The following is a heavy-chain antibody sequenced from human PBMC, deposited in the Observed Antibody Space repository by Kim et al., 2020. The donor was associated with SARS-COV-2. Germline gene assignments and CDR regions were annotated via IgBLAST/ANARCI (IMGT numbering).Heavy chain of an antibody. CDR1: GFTFSSYW. CDR2: INSDGSST. D-gene: IGHD3-10*01. V-gene: IGHV3-74*01. Sequence: GGSLRLSCAASGFTFSSYWMHWVRQAPGKGLVWVSRINSDGSSTSYADSVKGRFTISRDNAKNTLYLQMNSLRAEDTAVYYCARVLHWFGSEYYFDYWGQGTLVTVSS. CDR3: ARVLHWFGSEYYFDY. J-gene: IGHJ4*02.